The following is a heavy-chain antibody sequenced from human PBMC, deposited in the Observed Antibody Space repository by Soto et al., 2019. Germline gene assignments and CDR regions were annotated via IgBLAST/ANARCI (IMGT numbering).Heavy chain of an antibody. J-gene: IGHJ4*02. CDR1: GYTFTGYY. Sequence: ASVKVSCKASGYTFTGYYMHWVRQAPGQGLEWMGWINPNSGGTNYAQKFQGWVTMTRDTSISTAYMELSRLRSDDTAVYYCARVGIAAANPASPGYYFDYWGQGALVTVSS. D-gene: IGHD6-13*01. CDR2: INPNSGGT. CDR3: ARVGIAAANPASPGYYFDY. V-gene: IGHV1-2*04.